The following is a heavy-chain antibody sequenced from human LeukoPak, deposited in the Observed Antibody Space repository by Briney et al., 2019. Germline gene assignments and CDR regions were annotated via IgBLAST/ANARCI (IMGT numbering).Heavy chain of an antibody. V-gene: IGHV3-21*01. CDR3: AKYPPEYSSNTPDY. Sequence: GGSLRLSCAASGFTFSTYSMNWVRQAPGKGLEWVSSISSSSSYIYYADSVKGRFTISRDNAKNSLYLQMNSLRAEDTAVYYCAKYPPEYSSNTPDYWGQGTLVTVSS. CDR2: ISSSSSYI. D-gene: IGHD6-6*01. J-gene: IGHJ4*02. CDR1: GFTFSTYS.